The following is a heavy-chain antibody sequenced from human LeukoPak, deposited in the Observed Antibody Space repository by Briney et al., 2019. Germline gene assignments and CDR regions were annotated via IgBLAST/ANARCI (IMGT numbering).Heavy chain of an antibody. J-gene: IGHJ4*02. V-gene: IGHV4-34*01. CDR1: EFTFDNYA. CDR3: ARLEDPVYYFGY. Sequence: GSLRLSCAASEFTFDNYAMSWVRQAPGKGLEWIGEINHSGSTNYNPSLKSRVTISVDTSKNQFSLKLSSVTAADTAVYYCARLEDPVYYFGYWGQGTLVTVSS. D-gene: IGHD5-24*01. CDR2: INHSGST.